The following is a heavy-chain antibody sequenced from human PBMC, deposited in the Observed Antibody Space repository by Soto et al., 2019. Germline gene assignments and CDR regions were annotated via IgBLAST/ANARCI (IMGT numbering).Heavy chain of an antibody. J-gene: IGHJ4*02. D-gene: IGHD6-19*01. CDR2: IYWNDDD. Sequence: SGPTLVNPTQTLTLTCSFSGFSLTTSGVGVGWFRQPPGKALEWLGLIYWNDDDRYRASLHSRLTITKDTSKNQVVLTMTNMDPEDTATYYCAHRPRGSGFRYYFEDWGQGTLVTVDS. CDR1: GFSLTTSGVG. CDR3: AHRPRGSGFRYYFED. V-gene: IGHV2-5*01.